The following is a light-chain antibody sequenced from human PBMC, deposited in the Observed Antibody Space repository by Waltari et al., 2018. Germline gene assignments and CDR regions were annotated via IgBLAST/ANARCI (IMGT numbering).Light chain of an antibody. CDR2: GAF. V-gene: IGKV3-20*01. CDR3: QQYATTPHT. J-gene: IGKJ2*01. Sequence: DIVLTQSPGTLSLSRGERATLPCRASQSVSSSYLAWYQQKPGQAPRLLIYGAFSRATGIPDRFSGSGSGTDFTLSISRLEPEDFAVYYCQQYATTPHTFGQGTNLEIK. CDR1: QSVSSSY.